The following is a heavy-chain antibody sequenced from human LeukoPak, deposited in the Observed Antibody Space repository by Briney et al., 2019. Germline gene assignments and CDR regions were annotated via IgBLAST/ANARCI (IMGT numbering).Heavy chain of an antibody. CDR1: GYTFTSYG. CDR3: ARSPCGSTSCYIGYYYYYYMDV. CDR2: ISAYNGNT. J-gene: IGHJ6*03. V-gene: IGHV1-18*01. D-gene: IGHD2-2*02. Sequence: ASVKVSCKTSGYTFTSYGISWVRQAPGQGLEWMGWISAYNGNTHSAQKLQGRVTMTTDTSTSTAYMELRSLRSDDTAVYYCARSPCGSTSCYIGYYYYYYMDVWGKGTTVTVSS.